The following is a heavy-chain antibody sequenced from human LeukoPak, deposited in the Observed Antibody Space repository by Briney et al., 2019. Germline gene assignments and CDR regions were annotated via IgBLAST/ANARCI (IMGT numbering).Heavy chain of an antibody. CDR3: AKLYGSNDDFDP. D-gene: IGHD4-23*01. CDR2: ISGSGGST. V-gene: IGHV3-23*01. J-gene: IGHJ5*02. CDR1: GFTFSNYG. Sequence: PGRSLRLSCAASGFTFSNYGMHWVRQAPGKGLEWVSDISGSGGSTYYADSVKGRFTISRDNSKNTLYIQMNSLRAEDTAVYYCAKLYGSNDDFDPWGQGTLVTVSS.